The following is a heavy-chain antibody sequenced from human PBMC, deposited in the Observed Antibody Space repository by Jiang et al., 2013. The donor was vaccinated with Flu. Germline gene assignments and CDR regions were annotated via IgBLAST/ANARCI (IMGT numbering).Heavy chain of an antibody. CDR2: IYHSGST. V-gene: IGHV4-4*02. D-gene: IGHD3-22*01. J-gene: IGHJ3*02. CDR1: GGSISSSNW. CDR3: ARAHDSSGYYDRGGXAFDI. Sequence: GSGLVKPSGTLSLTCAVSGGSISSSNWWSWVRQPPGKGLEWIGEIYHSGSTNYNPSLKSRVTISVDKSKNQFSLKLSSVTAADTAVYYCARAHDSSGYYDRGGXAFDIWGQGTMVTVSS.